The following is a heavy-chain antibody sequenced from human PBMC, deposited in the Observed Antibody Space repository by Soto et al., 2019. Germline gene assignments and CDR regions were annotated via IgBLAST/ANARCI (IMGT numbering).Heavy chain of an antibody. V-gene: IGHV4-34*01. CDR2: INHSGSI. CDR3: ARGRKAAAADDY. J-gene: IGHJ4*02. CDR1: GGSFSGYY. Sequence: QVQLQQWGAGLLKPSETLSLTCAVYGGSFSGYYWSWIRQPPGKGLEWIGEINHSGSINYNPSLKSRVPISVDTSKTQFSRKLSSVTAADTAVYYCARGRKAAAADDYWGQGTLVTVSS. D-gene: IGHD6-13*01.